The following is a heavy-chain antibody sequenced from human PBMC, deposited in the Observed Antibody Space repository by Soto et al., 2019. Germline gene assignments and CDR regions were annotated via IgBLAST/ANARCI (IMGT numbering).Heavy chain of an antibody. CDR3: ARRPTSGWYGAADWFDP. Sequence: EVQLVQSGAEVKKPGESLKISCKGIGYSFTTYWIGWVRQMPGKGLEWMGIIYPGDSDTSYSPSFQGQVTISADKSISPAYLQWSSLKASDTAMYYCARRPTSGWYGAADWFDPWGQGTLVTVYS. J-gene: IGHJ5*02. CDR1: GYSFTTYW. V-gene: IGHV5-51*01. D-gene: IGHD6-19*01. CDR2: IYPGDSDT.